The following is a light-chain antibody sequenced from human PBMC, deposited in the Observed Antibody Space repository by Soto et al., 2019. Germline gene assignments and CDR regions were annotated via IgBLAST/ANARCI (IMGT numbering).Light chain of an antibody. CDR3: QQRSNWPIT. V-gene: IGKV1-39*01. CDR1: QTVNTY. Sequence: DIQMTQSPSSLSASIGDRVTITCRASQTVNTYLNWYQQKPGKAPKLLIYAASSLQSGVPSRISGRGSGTEFTLTISSLEPEDFAVYYCQQRSNWPITFGQGTRLEI. J-gene: IGKJ5*01. CDR2: AAS.